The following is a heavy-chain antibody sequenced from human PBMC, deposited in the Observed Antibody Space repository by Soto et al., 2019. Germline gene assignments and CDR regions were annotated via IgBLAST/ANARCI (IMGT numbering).Heavy chain of an antibody. D-gene: IGHD3-3*01. CDR2: IYPSDSDT. CDR1: GYNFAGYW. V-gene: IGHV5-51*01. J-gene: IGHJ4*02. Sequence: GGALKISCKGSGYNFAGYWIAWGRQMPGKGLELMGIIYPSDSDTRYRPSFQGQVTISADKSISSAYLQWSSLRASDTAMYYCARGGVSTRTFDYWGQGTPVTVSS. CDR3: ARGGVSTRTFDY.